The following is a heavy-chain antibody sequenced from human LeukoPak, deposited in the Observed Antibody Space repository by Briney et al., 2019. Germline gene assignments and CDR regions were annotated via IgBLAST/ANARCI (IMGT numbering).Heavy chain of an antibody. V-gene: IGHV1-18*01. CDR2: ISTYNGNT. CDR3: ARGDYGDLRTFDY. CDR1: GYTFTSHG. D-gene: IGHD4-17*01. J-gene: IGHJ4*02. Sequence: ASVKVSRKASGYTFTSHGISWVRQAPGQGLEWMGWISTYNGNTNYAQKFQGRVTMTRDTSTSTVYMELSSLRSEDTAVYYCARGDYGDLRTFDYWGQGTLVTVSS.